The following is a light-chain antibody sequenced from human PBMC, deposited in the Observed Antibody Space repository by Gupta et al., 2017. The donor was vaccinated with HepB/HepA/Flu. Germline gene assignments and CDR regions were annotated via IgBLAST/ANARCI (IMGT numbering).Light chain of an antibody. J-gene: IGKJ1*01. CDR3: QQDGSSPTT. V-gene: IGKV3-20*01. CDR1: QSVSSSY. Sequence: EIVLTQSPGTLSLSPGERATLSCRASQSVSSSYLAWYQQKPGQAPGLLIYGASSRATGIPDRFSGSGSGTDFTLTISRLEPEDFAVYYCQQDGSSPTTFGQGTKVEIK. CDR2: GAS.